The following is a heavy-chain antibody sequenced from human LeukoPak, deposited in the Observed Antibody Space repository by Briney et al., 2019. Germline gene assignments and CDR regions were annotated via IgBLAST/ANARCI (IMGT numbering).Heavy chain of an antibody. CDR2: IYYSGST. Sequence: PSQTLSLTFAVSGGSNSSGDYYWRAIRQPPGKGLEWIGYIYYSGSTYYNPSLKGRVTKPLATSKNQFSMKLNYVTADDTAVYYCASAGATPWFDPWGQGTLVTVSS. V-gene: IGHV4-30-4*08. CDR3: ASAGATPWFDP. J-gene: IGHJ5*02. D-gene: IGHD1-26*01. CDR1: GGSNSSGDYY.